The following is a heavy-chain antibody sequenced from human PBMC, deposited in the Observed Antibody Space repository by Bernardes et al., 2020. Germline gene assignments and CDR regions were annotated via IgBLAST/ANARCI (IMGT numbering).Heavy chain of an antibody. J-gene: IGHJ5*02. CDR3: ARQLGVKFDP. V-gene: IGHV4-39*01. Sequence: ETLSLTCTVSGGSITSNSYFWGWIRQPPGKGLEWIGSIYYSGSTHYSPSLKSRVAIFVDTPKNQFSLKLNSVTAADTAVYYCARQLGVKFDPWGQGTLVTVSS. CDR1: GGSITSNSYF. CDR2: IYYSGST.